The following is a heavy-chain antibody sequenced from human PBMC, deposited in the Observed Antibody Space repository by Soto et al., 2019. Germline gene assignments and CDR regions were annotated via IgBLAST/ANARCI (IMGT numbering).Heavy chain of an antibody. D-gene: IGHD3-16*01. Sequence: QVQLVQSGAEVKKPGASVTVSCKASGYTFTTYGVSWVRQAPGQGLEWLGRINGYNGNAKYAENLQGRVNMTTDTSTSTAYMELRSLRSDDTAVYYCARMGDVPYYYYGMDVWGQGTTVTVSS. CDR1: GYTFTTYG. CDR3: ARMGDVPYYYYGMDV. J-gene: IGHJ6*02. CDR2: INGYNGNA. V-gene: IGHV1-18*01.